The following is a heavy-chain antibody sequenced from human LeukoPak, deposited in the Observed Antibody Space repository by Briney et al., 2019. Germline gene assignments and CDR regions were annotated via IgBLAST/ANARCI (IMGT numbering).Heavy chain of an antibody. V-gene: IGHV4-59*12. J-gene: IGHJ6*03. CDR3: ARVSFGSGYYNYMDV. CDR1: GGSISSYY. Sequence: SETLSLTCTVSGGSISSYYWSWIRQPPGKGLVWIGYIYYSGSTNYNPSLKSRVTISVDTSKNQFSLKLSSVTAADTAVYYCARVSFGSGYYNYMDVWGKGTTVTVSS. D-gene: IGHD3-10*01. CDR2: IYYSGST.